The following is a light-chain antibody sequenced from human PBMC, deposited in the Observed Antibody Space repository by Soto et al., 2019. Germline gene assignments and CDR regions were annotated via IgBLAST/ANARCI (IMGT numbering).Light chain of an antibody. J-gene: IGLJ3*02. CDR2: RDG. V-gene: IGLV1-47*01. CDR1: SSNIGSHF. CDR3: AVGDQSLTGWV. Sequence: QPVLTQPPSASGTPGQSLTISCSGSSSNIGSHFVYWYQHLPGTAPKLLIFRDGQRPSGVPARFFGSKSGTSASLAISGLRSEDEADYYCAVGDQSLTGWVFGGGTKLTVL.